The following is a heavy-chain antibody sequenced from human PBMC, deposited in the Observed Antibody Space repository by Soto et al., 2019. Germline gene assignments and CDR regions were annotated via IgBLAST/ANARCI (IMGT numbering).Heavy chain of an antibody. D-gene: IGHD2-2*01. V-gene: IGHV4-39*01. CDR1: GCSISSSSYY. Sequence: XETLSLTCTVSGCSISSSSYYWGWIRQPPGKGLEWIGIIYYSGSTYYNPSLKSRVTISVDTSKNQFSLKLSSVTAADTAVYYCASLLGYCSSTSCYPFDSWGQGTLVTVSS. J-gene: IGHJ4*02. CDR2: IYYSGST. CDR3: ASLLGYCSSTSCYPFDS.